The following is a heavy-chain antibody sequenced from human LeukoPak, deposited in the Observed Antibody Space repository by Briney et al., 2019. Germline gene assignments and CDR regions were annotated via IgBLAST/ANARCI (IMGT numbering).Heavy chain of an antibody. D-gene: IGHD6-19*01. CDR3: TTDSTVAVYAVDI. V-gene: IGHV3-15*01. Sequence: KAGGSLRLSCAASGFTFSSYEMHWVRQAPGKGLEWVGRIKSKTDGGTTDYAAPVKGRFIISRDDSKNTLYLQINSLKTDDTAVYYCTTDSTVAVYAVDIWGQGTMVTVSS. J-gene: IGHJ3*02. CDR2: IKSKTDGGTT. CDR1: GFTFSSYE.